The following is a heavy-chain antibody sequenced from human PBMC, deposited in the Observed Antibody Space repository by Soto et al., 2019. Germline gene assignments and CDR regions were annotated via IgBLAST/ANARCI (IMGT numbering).Heavy chain of an antibody. V-gene: IGHV4-31*03. J-gene: IGHJ3*02. Sequence: SETLSLTCTVSGGSISSGGYYWSWTRQHPGKGLEWIGYIYYSGSTYYNPSLKSRVTISVDTSKNQFSLKLSSVTAADTAVYYCARGYCSSTSCYDAFDIWGQGTMVTVSS. CDR2: IYYSGST. CDR3: ARGYCSSTSCYDAFDI. CDR1: GGSISSGGYY. D-gene: IGHD2-2*01.